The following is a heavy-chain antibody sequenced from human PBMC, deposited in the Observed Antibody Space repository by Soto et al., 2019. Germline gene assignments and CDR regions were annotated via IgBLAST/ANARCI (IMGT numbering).Heavy chain of an antibody. J-gene: IGHJ5*02. Sequence: SETLSLTCTVSGGSLISADHYWTWIRQHPGEGLEWLGYIYYTGSTFYRPSLKSRLTISIDTSKNQFSLKLSSVTAADTAAYFCARGIVAAASRGGFFDPWGQGAQVTFSS. CDR2: IYYTGST. CDR3: ARGIVAAASRGGFFDP. CDR1: GGSLISADHY. D-gene: IGHD1-26*01. V-gene: IGHV4-31*03.